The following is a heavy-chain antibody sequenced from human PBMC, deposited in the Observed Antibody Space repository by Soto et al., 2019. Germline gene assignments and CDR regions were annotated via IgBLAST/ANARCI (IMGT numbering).Heavy chain of an antibody. D-gene: IGHD2-2*01. CDR2: INHSGST. CDR1: GGSFSGYY. CDR3: ARGAAPTYCSSISCYGDDGRYYGMDV. J-gene: IGHJ6*02. Sequence: SETLSLTCAVYGGSFSGYYWSWIRQPPGKGLEWIGEINHSGSTNYNPSLKSRVTISVDTSKNQSSLKLSSVTAADTAVYYCARGAAPTYCSSISCYGDDGRYYGMDVWGQGNTVTVSS. V-gene: IGHV4-34*01.